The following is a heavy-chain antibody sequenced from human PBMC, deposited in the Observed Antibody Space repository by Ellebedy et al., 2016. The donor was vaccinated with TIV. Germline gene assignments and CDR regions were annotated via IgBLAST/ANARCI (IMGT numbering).Heavy chain of an antibody. V-gene: IGHV3-74*01. CDR1: GFTFSSYW. Sequence: GGSLRLSCAASGFTFSSYWMHWVRQAPGKGLVWVSRITSDGSSTSYADSVKGRFTISRDNAKNTLYLQMNSLRAEDTAVYYCANACSYGSSLDYWGQGTLVTVSS. J-gene: IGHJ4*02. CDR3: ANACSYGSSLDY. CDR2: ITSDGSST. D-gene: IGHD5-18*01.